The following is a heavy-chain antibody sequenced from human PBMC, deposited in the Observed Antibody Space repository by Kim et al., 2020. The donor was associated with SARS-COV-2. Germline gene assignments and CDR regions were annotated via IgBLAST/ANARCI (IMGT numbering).Heavy chain of an antibody. V-gene: IGHV4-39*01. CDR1: GASISSSLYS. J-gene: IGHJ4*02. Sequence: SETLSLTCTVSGASISSSLYSWAWIRQPPGKGLEWIGSVSITGVFYYKPSLKSRVSTSVDSSMNQFSLKLTSVTAADTAVYYCAASPGFTNTHTALFDSWGQGTLVTVSS. D-gene: IGHD2-2*01. CDR3: AASPGFTNTHTALFDS. CDR2: VSITGVF.